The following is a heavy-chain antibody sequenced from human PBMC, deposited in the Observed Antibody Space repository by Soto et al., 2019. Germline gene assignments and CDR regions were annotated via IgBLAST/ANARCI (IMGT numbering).Heavy chain of an antibody. D-gene: IGHD1-26*01. CDR2: MFHSGST. J-gene: IGHJ4*02. Sequence: QVQLQESGPGLVKPSGTLSLTCAVFGGSISNSNWWTWVRQPPGKGLDWIGEMFHSGSTNYNSSLMGRVTISVDKANNQFSLKLSSVTAADTAVYYCAHRPIVGAAIWGQGTLVTVSS. V-gene: IGHV4-4*02. CDR3: AHRPIVGAAI. CDR1: GGSISNSNW.